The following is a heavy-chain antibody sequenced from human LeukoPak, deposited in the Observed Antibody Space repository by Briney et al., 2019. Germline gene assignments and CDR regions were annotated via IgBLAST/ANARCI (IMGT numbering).Heavy chain of an antibody. J-gene: IGHJ4*02. V-gene: IGHV3-23*01. CDR2: ISGSGGST. D-gene: IGHD2-15*01. CDR3: AKFTEDQEY. Sequence: GGSLTLSCSASGLTFSTYSMSCVRQAPGQGLEWVSTISGSGGSTSYDNSVKGRFTISRVNTKNTLYLQMNSLRADANAIYYCAKFTEDQEYWGQGRLVTLCS. CDR1: GLTFSTYS.